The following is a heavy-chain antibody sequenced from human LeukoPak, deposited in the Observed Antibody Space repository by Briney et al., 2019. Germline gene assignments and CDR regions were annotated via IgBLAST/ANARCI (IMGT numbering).Heavy chain of an antibody. CDR3: ARVGAGGGNYFRSYYDR. D-gene: IGHD2/OR15-2a*01. J-gene: IGHJ4*02. Sequence: GGSLRLSCAASGFTFSSCWMGWFRQAPGRGLEWVANIKEDGSEKNYVDSVKGRFSISRDNAENSLYLQMNSLRVEDTAMYYCARVGAGGGNYFRSYYDRWGQGTLVTVSS. V-gene: IGHV3-7*01. CDR1: GFTFSSCW. CDR2: IKEDGSEK.